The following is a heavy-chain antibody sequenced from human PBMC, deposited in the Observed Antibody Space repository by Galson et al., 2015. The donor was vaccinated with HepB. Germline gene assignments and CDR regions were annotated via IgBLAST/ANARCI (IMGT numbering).Heavy chain of an antibody. J-gene: IGHJ4*02. CDR3: ARDLSIVLMIYTMGQFDY. CDR2: ISGSGGST. V-gene: IGHV3-23*01. D-gene: IGHD2-8*01. Sequence: LRLSCAASGFIFSNYAMSWVRQAPGKGLEWVSAISGSGGSTYYADSVKGRFTISRDNSKNTLYLQMSSLRAEDTAVYFCARDLSIVLMIYTMGQFDYWGQGTLVTVSS. CDR1: GFIFSNYA.